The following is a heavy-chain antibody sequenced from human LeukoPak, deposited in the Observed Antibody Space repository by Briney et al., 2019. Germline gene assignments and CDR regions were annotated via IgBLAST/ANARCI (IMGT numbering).Heavy chain of an antibody. CDR2: INPNTGNP. V-gene: IGHV7-4-1*02. CDR3: ARAYQRLGGLSFPDQ. CDR1: GYTFTSYA. Sequence: SVKVSCKASGYTFTSYAMNWVRQAPGQGLEWMGWINPNTGNPTYAQGFTGRFVFSLDTSVSTTYLQISSLKAEDTAVYYCARAYQRLGGLSFPDQWGQGTLVSVSS. D-gene: IGHD3-16*02. J-gene: IGHJ5*02.